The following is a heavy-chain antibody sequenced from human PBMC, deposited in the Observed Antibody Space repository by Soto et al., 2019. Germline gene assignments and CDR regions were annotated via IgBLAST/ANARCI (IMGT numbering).Heavy chain of an antibody. CDR1: GGTFSSYA. V-gene: IGHV1-69*13. CDR2: IIPIFGTA. CDR3: ARVGRYDSSGSKYYYYYYGMDV. Sequence: GASVKVSCKASGGTFSSYAISWVRQAPGQGLEWMGGIIPIFGTANYAQKFQGRVTITADESTSTAYMELSSLRSEDTAVYYCARVGRYDSSGSKYYYYYYGMDVWGQGTTVTVSS. D-gene: IGHD3-22*01. J-gene: IGHJ6*02.